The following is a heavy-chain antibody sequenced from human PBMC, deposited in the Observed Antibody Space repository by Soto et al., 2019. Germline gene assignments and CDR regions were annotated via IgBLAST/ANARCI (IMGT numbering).Heavy chain of an antibody. CDR1: GGTFSSYA. D-gene: IGHD4-4*01. Sequence: SVKVSCKASGGTFSSYAISWVRQAPGQGLEWMGGIIPIFGTANYAQKFQGRVTITADESTSTAYMELSSLRSEDTAVYYCGKYSNYVLYRDNWFDPWGQGTLVTVSS. CDR3: GKYSNYVLYRDNWFDP. CDR2: IIPIFGTA. J-gene: IGHJ5*02. V-gene: IGHV1-69*13.